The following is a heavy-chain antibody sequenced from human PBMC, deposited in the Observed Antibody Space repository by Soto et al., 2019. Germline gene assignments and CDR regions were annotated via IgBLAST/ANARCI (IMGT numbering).Heavy chain of an antibody. V-gene: IGHV4-34*01. J-gene: IGHJ6*03. D-gene: IGHD2-2*01. Sequence: SETLSLTCAVYGGSFSGYYWSWIRQPPGKGLEWIGEINHSGSTNYNPSLKSRVTISVDTSKNQFSLKLSSVTAADTAVYYCARGPGYCSSTSCYGGYYYYYMDVWGKGTTVTVSS. CDR3: ARGPGYCSSTSCYGGYYYYYMDV. CDR2: INHSGST. CDR1: GGSFSGYY.